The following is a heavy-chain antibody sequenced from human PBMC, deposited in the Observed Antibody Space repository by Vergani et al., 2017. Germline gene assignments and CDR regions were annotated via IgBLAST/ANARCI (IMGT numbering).Heavy chain of an antibody. V-gene: IGHV3-23*01. CDR1: GFTFSSYA. CDR3: ARAYGRYDWFDY. D-gene: IGHD1-20*01. Sequence: EVQLLESGGGLVQPGGSLRLSCAASGFTFSSYAMSWVRQAPGKGLEWVSAISGSGGSTYYADSGKGRFTISRDNSKNTLYLQMNSLRAEDTAVYYCARAYGRYDWFDYWGQRTLVTVSS. CDR2: ISGSGGST. J-gene: IGHJ4*02.